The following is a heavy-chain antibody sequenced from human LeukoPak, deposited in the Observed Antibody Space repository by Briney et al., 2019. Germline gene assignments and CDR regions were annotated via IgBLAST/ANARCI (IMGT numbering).Heavy chain of an antibody. Sequence: SVKVSCKASGGTFSSYAISWLRQAPEQGLEWMGRIIPIFGTANYAQKFQGRVTITTDESTSTAYMELSSLRSEDTAVYYCAADTRIQLSLYPPGRWGQGTLVTVSS. V-gene: IGHV1-69*05. J-gene: IGHJ4*02. CDR2: IIPIFGTA. D-gene: IGHD5-18*01. CDR3: AADTRIQLSLYPPGR. CDR1: GGTFSSYA.